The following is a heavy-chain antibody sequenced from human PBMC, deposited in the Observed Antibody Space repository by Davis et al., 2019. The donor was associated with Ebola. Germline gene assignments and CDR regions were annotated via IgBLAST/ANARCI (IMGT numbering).Heavy chain of an antibody. J-gene: IGHJ4*02. CDR1: GFTVSSNY. Sequence: PGGSLRLSCAASGFTVSSNYMSWVRQAPGKGLEWVSVIYSGGSTYYADSVKGRFTISRDNSKNTLYLQMNSLRAEDTAVYYCARELTGQFRYFDYWGQGTLVTVSS. CDR2: IYSGGST. CDR3: ARELTGQFRYFDY. D-gene: IGHD7-27*01. V-gene: IGHV3-53*01.